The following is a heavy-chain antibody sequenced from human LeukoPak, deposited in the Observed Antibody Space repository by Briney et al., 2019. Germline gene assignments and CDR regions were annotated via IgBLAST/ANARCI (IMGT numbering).Heavy chain of an antibody. CDR3: ARQGRYCSSTSCYYDY. Sequence: SETLSLTCTVSGGSFSSSSYYWGWIRQPPGKGLEWIGSIYYSGSTYYNPSLKSRVTISVDTSKNQFSLKLSSVTAADTAVYYCARQGRYCSSTSCYYDYWGQGTLVTVSS. V-gene: IGHV4-39*01. CDR1: GGSFSSSSYY. CDR2: IYYSGST. D-gene: IGHD2-2*01. J-gene: IGHJ4*02.